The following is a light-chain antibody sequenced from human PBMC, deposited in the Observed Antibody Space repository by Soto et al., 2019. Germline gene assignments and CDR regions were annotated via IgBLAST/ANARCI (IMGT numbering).Light chain of an antibody. J-gene: IGLJ2*01. CDR3: SSYTSSSTGV. CDR1: SSDIGAYIY. CDR2: EVS. V-gene: IGLV2-8*01. Sequence: QSVLTQPPSASGSLGQSLTISCTGTSSDIGAYIYVSWYQQHPGKAPKNIISEVSRRPSGVPERFSGSKSGNTASLTVSGLQADDEGHYYCSSYTSSSTGVFGGGTKLTVL.